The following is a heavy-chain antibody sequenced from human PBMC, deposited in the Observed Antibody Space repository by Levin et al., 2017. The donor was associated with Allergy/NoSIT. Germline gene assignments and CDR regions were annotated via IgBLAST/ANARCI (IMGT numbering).Heavy chain of an antibody. D-gene: IGHD6-19*01. V-gene: IGHV4-4*07. CDR3: ARDGAVAGTARLYYYYYGMDV. CDR1: GGSISSYY. Sequence: ESLKISCTVSGGSISSYYWSWIRQPAGKGLEWIGRIYTSGSTNYNPSLKSRVTMSVDTSKNQFSLKLSSVTAADTAVYYCARDGAVAGTARLYYYYYGMDVWGQGTTVTVSS. J-gene: IGHJ6*02. CDR2: IYTSGST.